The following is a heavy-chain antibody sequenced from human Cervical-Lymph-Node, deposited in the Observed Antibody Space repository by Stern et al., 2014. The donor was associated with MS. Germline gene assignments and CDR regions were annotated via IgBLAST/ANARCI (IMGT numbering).Heavy chain of an antibody. CDR3: ARGQLGSENAFDI. J-gene: IGHJ3*02. Sequence: VQLLQPGGEVKKPGASVKVSCKASGYPFTSYGMSLVRQAPGQGLEWLGWRSAYNGNTNYAHKLQARVTMTTDTSTSTAYMELRSLRSDDTAVYYCARGQLGSENAFDIWGQGTMVTVSS. CDR2: RSAYNGNT. CDR1: GYPFTSYG. V-gene: IGHV1-18*01. D-gene: IGHD2-15*01.